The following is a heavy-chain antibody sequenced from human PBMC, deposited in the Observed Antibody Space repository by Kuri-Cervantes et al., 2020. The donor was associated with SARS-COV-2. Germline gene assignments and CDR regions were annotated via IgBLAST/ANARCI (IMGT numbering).Heavy chain of an antibody. Sequence: LRLSCTVSGGSISSGEYYWSWIRQPPGKGLEWIGYIYFTGGTYYNPSLKSRLTISLDTSKNQFSLKLSSVSAADTAVYYCARDLHGDYYLDYWGQGTLVTVSS. CDR1: GGSISSGEYY. J-gene: IGHJ4*02. V-gene: IGHV4-30-4*08. D-gene: IGHD4-17*01. CDR3: ARDLHGDYYLDY. CDR2: IYFTGGT.